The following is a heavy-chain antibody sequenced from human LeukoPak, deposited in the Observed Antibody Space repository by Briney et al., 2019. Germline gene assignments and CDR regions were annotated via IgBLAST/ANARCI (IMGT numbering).Heavy chain of an antibody. CDR3: ARAARGGELLGHYYYGMDV. CDR1: GGSISSYY. J-gene: IGHJ6*02. D-gene: IGHD1-26*01. CDR2: IYTSRST. V-gene: IGHV4-4*07. Sequence: SETLSLTCTASGGSISSYYWSWIRQPAGKGLEWIGRIYTSRSTNYNPSLKSRVTMSVDTSKNQFSLKLSSVTAADTAVYYCARAARGGELLGHYYYGMDVWGQGTTVTVSS.